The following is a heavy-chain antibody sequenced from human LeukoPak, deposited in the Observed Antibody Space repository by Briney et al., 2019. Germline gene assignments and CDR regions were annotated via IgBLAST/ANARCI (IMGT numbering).Heavy chain of an antibody. CDR3: ARDLLWGAGDAGY. V-gene: IGHV3-53*04. D-gene: IGHD1-26*01. CDR2: IYSGGST. J-gene: IGHJ4*02. Sequence: GGSLRLSCAASGFTFSSYAMSWVRQAPGKGLEWVSVIYSGGSTYYADSVKGRFTISRHNSKNTLYLQMNSLRAEDTAVYYCARDLLWGAGDAGYWGQGTLVTVSS. CDR1: GFTFSSYA.